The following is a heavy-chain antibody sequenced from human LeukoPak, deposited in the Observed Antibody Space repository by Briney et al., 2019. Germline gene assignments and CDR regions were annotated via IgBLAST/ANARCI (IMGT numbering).Heavy chain of an antibody. J-gene: IGHJ4*02. Sequence: GGSLRLSRAASGFTFSSYAMSWVRQAPGKGLEWVSAISGSGGSTFDTDSVTGRFTISRDNSKDTLYLQMNSLRAEDTAVYYCAKAVDRYRTSHFDYWGQGTLVTVSS. CDR2: ISGSGGST. CDR1: GFTFSSYA. CDR3: AKAVDRYRTSHFDY. D-gene: IGHD3-16*02. V-gene: IGHV3-23*01.